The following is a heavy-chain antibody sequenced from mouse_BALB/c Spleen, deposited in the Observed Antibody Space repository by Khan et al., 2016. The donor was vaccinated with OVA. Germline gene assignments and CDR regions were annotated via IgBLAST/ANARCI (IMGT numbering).Heavy chain of an antibody. CDR1: GYTFTSYW. V-gene: IGHV1S132*01. J-gene: IGHJ2*01. CDR2: IFPGTGTT. D-gene: IGHD2-1*01. CDR3: AIYYGNYGDY. Sequence: VQLQQSGAELVKPGASVKLSCKTSGYTFTSYWIQWVKQRPGQGLGWSGEIFPGTGTTYYNEKFKGKATLTIDTSSSTAYMQLSSLTSEDSPVYFCAIYYGNYGDYWGQGTTLTVSS.